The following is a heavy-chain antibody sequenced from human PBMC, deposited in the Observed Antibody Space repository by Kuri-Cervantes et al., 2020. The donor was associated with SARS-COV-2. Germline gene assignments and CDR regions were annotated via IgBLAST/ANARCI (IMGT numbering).Heavy chain of an antibody. CDR2: LSYDGSNK. V-gene: IGHV3-30*04. Sequence: GESLKISCAASGFTFSSYAMHWVRQAPGKGLEWVAVLSYDGSNKYYADSVKGRFTITRDNSKNTLYLQMNSLRAEDTAVYYCARDEGSGWAHWGQGTLVTVSS. CDR3: ARDEGSGWAH. J-gene: IGHJ4*02. D-gene: IGHD6-19*01. CDR1: GFTFSSYA.